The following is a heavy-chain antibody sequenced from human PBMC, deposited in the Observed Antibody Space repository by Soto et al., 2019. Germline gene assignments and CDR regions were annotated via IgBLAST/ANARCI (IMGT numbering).Heavy chain of an antibody. J-gene: IGHJ6*02. CDR1: GFTFSIYA. V-gene: IGHV3-23*01. CDR3: APLSVSLSGPYGIHV. CDR2: IGGGDDDT. Sequence: GGSLRLSCAASGFTFSIYAMSWVRQAPGKGLEWVSSIGGGDDDTYYADSVKGRFTISRDNSKSTLFLQMNSLRVEDTATYYCAPLSVSLSGPYGIHVWGQGTTVTVSS. D-gene: IGHD2-15*01.